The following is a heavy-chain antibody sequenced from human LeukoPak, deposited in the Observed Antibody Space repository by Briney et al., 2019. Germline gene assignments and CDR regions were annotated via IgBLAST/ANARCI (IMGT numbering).Heavy chain of an antibody. Sequence: SETLSLTCTVSGGSISSYYWRWIRQPPGKGLEWIGDIYHTGSTNYNPSLKSRVTISVDTSKNQFSLKLTSVTAADTAVYYCARPSRQVGPYYGMDVWGQGTTVTVSS. CDR1: GGSISSYY. V-gene: IGHV4-59*08. D-gene: IGHD1-26*01. CDR3: ARPSRQVGPYYGMDV. CDR2: IYHTGST. J-gene: IGHJ6*02.